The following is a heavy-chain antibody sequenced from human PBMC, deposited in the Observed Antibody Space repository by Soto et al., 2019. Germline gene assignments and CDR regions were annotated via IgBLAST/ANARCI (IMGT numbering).Heavy chain of an antibody. D-gene: IGHD4-4*01. J-gene: IGHJ5*02. Sequence: PSETLSLTCTVSGGSISSGGYYWSWIRQHPGKGLEWIGYIYYSGSTYYNPSLKSRVTISVDTSKNQFSLKLSSVTAADTAVYYCARGGTVTHNWFDPWAQGNLVTVSS. CDR2: IYYSGST. V-gene: IGHV4-31*03. CDR3: ARGGTVTHNWFDP. CDR1: GGSISSGGYY.